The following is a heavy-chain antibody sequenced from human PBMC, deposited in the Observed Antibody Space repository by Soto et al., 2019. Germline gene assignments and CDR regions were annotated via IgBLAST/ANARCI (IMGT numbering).Heavy chain of an antibody. Sequence: EVQLLESGGGLVQPGGSLKLSCAASGFIFSGSAVHWVRQASGKGLEWVGRILSNAGNYATAYPASMKGRFTISRDDSENTALLQMNSLKAENTAVYYCIRGGSPYYYDYWGQGTLVAVSS. CDR2: ILSNAGNYAT. V-gene: IGHV3-73*01. J-gene: IGHJ4*02. CDR1: GFIFSGSA. CDR3: IRGGSPYYYDY.